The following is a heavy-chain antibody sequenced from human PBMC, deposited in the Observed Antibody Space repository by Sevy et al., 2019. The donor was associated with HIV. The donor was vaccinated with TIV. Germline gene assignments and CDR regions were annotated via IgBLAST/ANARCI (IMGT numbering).Heavy chain of an antibody. V-gene: IGHV3-53*01. CDR1: GFTVSSNY. Sequence: GGSLRLSCAASGFTVSSNYMSWVRQAPGKGLEWVSVIYSGGSTYYADSVKGRFTISIDNSKNTRYLQMNSLRAEDTAVYYCARALSGSGSSFDYWGQGTLVTVSS. CDR2: IYSGGST. CDR3: ARALSGSGSSFDY. J-gene: IGHJ4*02. D-gene: IGHD3-10*01.